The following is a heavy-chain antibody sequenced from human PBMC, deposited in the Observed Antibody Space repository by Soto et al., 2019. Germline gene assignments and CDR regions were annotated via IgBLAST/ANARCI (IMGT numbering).Heavy chain of an antibody. D-gene: IGHD2-8*01. CDR1: GFTFTSSA. CDR2: IVADSGST. CDR3: ARARGYCTNGVCNNWFDP. J-gene: IGHJ5*02. Sequence: SVKVSCKASGFTFTSSAMQWVRQARGQRLEWIGWIVADSGSTNYAQKFQGWVTMTRDMSISTAYMELSRLRSDDTAVYYCARARGYCTNGVCNNWFDPWGQGTLVTVSS. V-gene: IGHV1-58*02.